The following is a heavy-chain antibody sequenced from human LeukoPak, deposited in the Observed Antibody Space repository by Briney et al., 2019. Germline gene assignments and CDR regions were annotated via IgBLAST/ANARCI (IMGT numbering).Heavy chain of an antibody. CDR1: GYSFTSYW. CDR3: ARPYYDYVWGSYRYFDAFDI. CDR2: IYPGDSDT. Sequence: GESLKISCKGSGYSFTSYWIGWVRQMPGKGLEWMGIIYPGDSDTRYSPSFQGQVTISADKSISTAYLQWSSLKASDTAMYYCARPYYDYVWGSYRYFDAFDIWGQGTMVTVSS. D-gene: IGHD3-16*02. V-gene: IGHV5-51*01. J-gene: IGHJ3*02.